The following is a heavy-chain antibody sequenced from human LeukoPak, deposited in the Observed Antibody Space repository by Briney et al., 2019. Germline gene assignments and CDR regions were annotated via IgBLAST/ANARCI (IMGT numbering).Heavy chain of an antibody. CDR3: AKDLGYYSSYYYGMDV. D-gene: IGHD4-11*01. CDR1: GFTFSSYW. CDR2: IKQDGSEK. Sequence: GGSLRLSCAASGFTFSSYWMSWVRQAPGKGLEWVANIKQDGSEKYYVDSVKGRFTISRDNAKNSLYLQMNSLRAEDSAVYYCAKDLGYYSSYYYGMDVWGQGTTVTVSS. V-gene: IGHV3-7*01. J-gene: IGHJ6*02.